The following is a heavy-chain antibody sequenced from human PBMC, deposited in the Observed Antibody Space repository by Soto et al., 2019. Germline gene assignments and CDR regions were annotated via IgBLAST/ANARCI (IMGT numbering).Heavy chain of an antibody. D-gene: IGHD2-21*02. J-gene: IGHJ4*02. Sequence: EVQLLESGGELVQPGGSLRLSCAASGFTFSTYAMSWVRQAPGKGLEWVSAISGGGYTTYYADSVKGRFTISRDNSKNTLYLQLNSLRAEDTAVYYCAIQPLSYCGADSIHWAQGTLVTVSS. CDR3: AIQPLSYCGADSIH. V-gene: IGHV3-23*01. CDR1: GFTFSTYA. CDR2: ISGGGYTT.